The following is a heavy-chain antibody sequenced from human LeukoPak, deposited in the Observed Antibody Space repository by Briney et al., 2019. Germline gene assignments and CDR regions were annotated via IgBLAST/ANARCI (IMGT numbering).Heavy chain of an antibody. J-gene: IGHJ4*02. CDR2: IYYSGST. Sequence: SETLSLTCTVSGGSISSSSYYWGWLRQPPGKGLEWLGSIYYSGSTYYNPSLKSRVTISVDTSKNQFSLKLSSVTAADTAVYYCARERALDIVATNEVDYWGQGMLVTVSS. V-gene: IGHV4-39*07. D-gene: IGHD5-12*01. CDR3: ARERALDIVATNEVDY. CDR1: GGSISSSSYY.